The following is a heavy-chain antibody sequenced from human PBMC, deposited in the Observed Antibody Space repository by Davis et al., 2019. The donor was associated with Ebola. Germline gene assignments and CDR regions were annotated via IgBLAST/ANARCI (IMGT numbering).Heavy chain of an antibody. CDR2: IIPILGIA. Sequence: AASVKVSCKASGGTFSSYAISWVRQAPGQGLEWMGRIIPILGIANYAQKFQGRVTITADKSTSTAYMALSSLRSEDTAVYYCARDGKQWLVKGWFDPWGQGTLVTVSS. V-gene: IGHV1-69*04. D-gene: IGHD6-19*01. CDR3: ARDGKQWLVKGWFDP. CDR1: GGTFSSYA. J-gene: IGHJ5*02.